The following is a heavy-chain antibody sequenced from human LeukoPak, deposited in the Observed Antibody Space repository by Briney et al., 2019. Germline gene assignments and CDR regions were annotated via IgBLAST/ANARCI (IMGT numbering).Heavy chain of an antibody. D-gene: IGHD3-22*01. CDR3: ARSLSSGYYGDY. CDR2: IYYSGST. J-gene: IGHJ4*02. CDR1: GGSISSSSYY. V-gene: IGHV4-39*01. Sequence: PSETLSLTCTVSGGSISSSSYYWGWIRQPPGKGLEWIGSIYYSGSTYYNPSLKSRVTISVDTSKNQFSLKLSSVTAADTAVYYCARSLSSGYYGDYWGQGTLVTVSS.